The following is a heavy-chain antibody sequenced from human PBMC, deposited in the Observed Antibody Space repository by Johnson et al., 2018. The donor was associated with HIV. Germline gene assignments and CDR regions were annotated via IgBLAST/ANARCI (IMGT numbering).Heavy chain of an antibody. CDR2: IAYDGSNK. CDR1: GFTFDDYG. CDR3: AKVPPDAFDI. V-gene: IGHV3-30*18. Sequence: QVQLVESGGGVVQPGGSLRLSCAASGFTFDDYGMSWVRQAPGKGLEWVAIIAYDGSNKYYADSVKGRFTISRDNSKNTLYLQMNTLRAEDTAVYYCAKVPPDAFDIWGQGTMVTVSS. J-gene: IGHJ3*02.